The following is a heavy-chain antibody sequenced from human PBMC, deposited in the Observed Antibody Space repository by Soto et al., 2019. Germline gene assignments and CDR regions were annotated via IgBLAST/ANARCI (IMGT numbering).Heavy chain of an antibody. CDR2: ISYDGSDT. CDR1: RFSFHSYG. D-gene: IGHD2-8*01. CDR3: GAHKYCTFKY. J-gene: IGHJ4*02. V-gene: IGHV3-30*03. Sequence: PGGSLRLSCTVSRFSFHSYGMHWVRQAPGKGLEWVAVISYDGSDTLYVDSMKGRFTISRDNSKNSLYLQMDSLRAEARALYDCGAHKYCTFKYWGRGGLVTVSS.